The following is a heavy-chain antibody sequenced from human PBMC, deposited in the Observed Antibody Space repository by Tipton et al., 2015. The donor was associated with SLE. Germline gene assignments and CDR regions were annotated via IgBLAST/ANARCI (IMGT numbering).Heavy chain of an antibody. D-gene: IGHD4-17*01. CDR2: ISSSSSYI. V-gene: IGHV3-21*01. J-gene: IGHJ6*02. Sequence: SLRLSCVASGFTFSSYSMNWVRQAPGKGLEWVSSISSSSSYIYYADSVKGRFTISRDNAKNSLYLQMNSLRAEDTAVYYCAREDDYGDQAYYYGMDVWGQGTTVTVSS. CDR1: GFTFSSYS. CDR3: AREDDYGDQAYYYGMDV.